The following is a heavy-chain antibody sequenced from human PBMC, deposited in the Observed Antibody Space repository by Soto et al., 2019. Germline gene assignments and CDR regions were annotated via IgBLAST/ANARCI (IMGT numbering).Heavy chain of an antibody. V-gene: IGHV1-69*12. CDR2: IIPIFGTT. Sequence: QVQLVQSGAEVKKPGSSVKVSCKASGGTFSNYAISWVRQAPGQGLEWMGGIIPIFGTTNYAQRFQGRVTITADESTSTAYTERSSLRSEDTAVYYCARVSSSWYKDYFDYWGQGTLVTVSS. D-gene: IGHD6-13*01. CDR3: ARVSSSWYKDYFDY. CDR1: GGTFSNYA. J-gene: IGHJ4*02.